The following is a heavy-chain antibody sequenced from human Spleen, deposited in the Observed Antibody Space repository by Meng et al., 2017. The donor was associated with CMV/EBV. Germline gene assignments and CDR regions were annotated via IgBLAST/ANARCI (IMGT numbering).Heavy chain of an antibody. D-gene: IGHD3-22*01. Sequence: SGFTLYDYGMSWVRQAPGKGLEWVSGINWNGGSTGYADSVKGRFTISRDNAKNSLYLQMNSLRAEDTALYYCARVDEDDSSGYRSDYWGQGTLVTVSS. J-gene: IGHJ4*02. CDR3: ARVDEDDSSGYRSDY. CDR2: INWNGGST. V-gene: IGHV3-20*03. CDR1: GFTLYDYG.